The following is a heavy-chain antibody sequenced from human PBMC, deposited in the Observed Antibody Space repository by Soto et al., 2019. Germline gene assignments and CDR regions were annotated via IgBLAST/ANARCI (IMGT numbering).Heavy chain of an antibody. CDR3: AKDLGHFICSSTSCYDHPPDYYYYMDV. CDR2: ISWNSGSI. Sequence: GGSLRLSCAASGFTFDDYAMHWVRQAPGKGLEWVSGISWNSGSIGYADSVKGRFTISRDNAKNSLYLQMNSLRAEDTALYYCAKDLGHFICSSTSCYDHPPDYYYYMDVWGKGTTVTVSS. J-gene: IGHJ6*03. V-gene: IGHV3-9*01. CDR1: GFTFDDYA. D-gene: IGHD2-2*01.